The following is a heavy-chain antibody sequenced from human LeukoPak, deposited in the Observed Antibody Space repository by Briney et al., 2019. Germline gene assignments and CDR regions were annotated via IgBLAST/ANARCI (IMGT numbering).Heavy chain of an antibody. CDR3: AKDETRDAYNLGATDY. Sequence: GGSLRLSCAASGFTFSSYGMHWVRQAPGKGLEWVAVLSYDGRNKYYADSLKGRFTISRDNSKNTLFLQMNSLRAEDTAVYYCAKDETRDAYNLGATDYWGQGTLVTVSS. CDR1: GFTFSSYG. J-gene: IGHJ4*02. CDR2: LSYDGRNK. D-gene: IGHD5-24*01. V-gene: IGHV3-30*18.